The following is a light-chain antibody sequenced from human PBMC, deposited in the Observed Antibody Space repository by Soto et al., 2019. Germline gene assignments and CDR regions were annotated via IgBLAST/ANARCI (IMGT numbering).Light chain of an antibody. Sequence: DIQTTQSPSSLSASLGDRVTITCRASQGIGVYLAWFQQRPGRVPSLLIYAASTLQSGVPSRFSGSGSGTDFTLTISSLQPEDVATYYCQKYNSPPLTFGGGTKVEIK. J-gene: IGKJ4*01. CDR1: QGIGVY. CDR2: AAS. CDR3: QKYNSPPLT. V-gene: IGKV1-27*01.